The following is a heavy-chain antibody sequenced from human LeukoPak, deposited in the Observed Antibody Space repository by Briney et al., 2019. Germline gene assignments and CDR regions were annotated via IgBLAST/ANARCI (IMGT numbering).Heavy chain of an antibody. CDR3: ARVKGYYGSGSYYSSYYYSYMDV. Sequence: SETLSLTCAVYGGSFSGYYWSWIRQPPGKGLEWIGKINHSGSTNYNPSLKSRITISVDTSKNQFSLKLSSVTAADTAVYYCARVKGYYGSGSYYSSYYYSYMDVWGKGTTVTVSS. CDR2: INHSGST. V-gene: IGHV4-34*01. D-gene: IGHD3-10*01. CDR1: GGSFSGYY. J-gene: IGHJ6*03.